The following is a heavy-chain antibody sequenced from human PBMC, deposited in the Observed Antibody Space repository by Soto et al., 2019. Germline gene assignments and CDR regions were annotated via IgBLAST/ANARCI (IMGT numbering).Heavy chain of an antibody. V-gene: IGHV1-69*12. Sequence: QVQLVQSGAEVKKPGSSVKVSCKASGGTFSSDSFSWVRQAPGQRLEWMGGIIPMFDTPIYAQKFQDRVTITADESTITAYMQLSSLRSGNTAVYYCARSGGLDRDFNYWGQGSLVTVSS. D-gene: IGHD2-15*01. CDR3: ARSGGLDRDFNY. CDR2: IIPMFDTP. J-gene: IGHJ4*02. CDR1: GGTFSSDS.